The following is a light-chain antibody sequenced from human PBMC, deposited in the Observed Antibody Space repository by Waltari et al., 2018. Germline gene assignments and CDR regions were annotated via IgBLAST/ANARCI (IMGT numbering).Light chain of an antibody. CDR3: HQYFAPPYT. Sequence: IVMTQSPDSLTVSLGEGATINCKSSHSLLYYSNNKNYISWYKTKPGQAPKLIIYWASTRESGVPDRCRGSGSETDFTLTISSLQAEDVAVYHCHQYFAPPYTFGRGTKLEIK. CDR1: HSLLYYSNNKNY. V-gene: IGKV4-1*01. CDR2: WAS. J-gene: IGKJ2*01.